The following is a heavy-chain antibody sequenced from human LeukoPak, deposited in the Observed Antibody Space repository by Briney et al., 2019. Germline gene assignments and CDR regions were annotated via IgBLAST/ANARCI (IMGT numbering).Heavy chain of an antibody. J-gene: IGHJ6*03. CDR1: GLTFSSDC. Sequence: GGSLRLSCAASGLTFSSDCMSWIRQAPGKGLEWVSVISGSGGTTYYADSVKGRFTTSRDNSKKTLYLQMNSLRAEDTAVYYCAKSIEGVVRGTYDYYSYMDVWGKGTTVTVSS. D-gene: IGHD3-3*01. CDR2: ISGSGGTT. V-gene: IGHV3-23*01. CDR3: AKSIEGVVRGTYDYYSYMDV.